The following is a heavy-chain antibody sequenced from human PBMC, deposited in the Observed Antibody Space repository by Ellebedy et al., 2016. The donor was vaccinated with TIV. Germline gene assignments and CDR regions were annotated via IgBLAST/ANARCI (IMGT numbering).Heavy chain of an antibody. CDR2: IKQDGSEK. CDR1: GFTVSSNY. D-gene: IGHD3-10*01. J-gene: IGHJ4*02. CDR3: ARGRSFN. V-gene: IGHV3-7*03. Sequence: GESLKISCAASGFTVSSNYMSWIRQAPGKGLEWVAYIKQDGSEKYYVDSVKGRFTISRDNAKNSLYLQMNSLRAEDTAVYYCARGRSFNWGQGTLVTVSS.